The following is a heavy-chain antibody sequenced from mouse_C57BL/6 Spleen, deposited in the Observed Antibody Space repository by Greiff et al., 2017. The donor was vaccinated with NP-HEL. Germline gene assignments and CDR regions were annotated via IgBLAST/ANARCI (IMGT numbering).Heavy chain of an antibody. CDR3: ARSIYYGLYYFDY. Sequence: QVHVKQPGTELVKPGASVKLSCKASGYTFTSYWMHWVKQRPGQGLEWIGNINPSNGGTNYNEKFKSKATLTVDKSSSTAYMQLSSLTSEDSAVYYCARSIYYGLYYFDYWGQGTTLTVSS. CDR1: GYTFTSYW. D-gene: IGHD2-1*01. J-gene: IGHJ2*01. V-gene: IGHV1-53*01. CDR2: INPSNGGT.